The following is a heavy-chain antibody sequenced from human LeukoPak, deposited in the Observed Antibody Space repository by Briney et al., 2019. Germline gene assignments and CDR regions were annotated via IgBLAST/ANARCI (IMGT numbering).Heavy chain of an antibody. Sequence: PSETLSLTCTVSGGSISSSSYYWGWIRQPPGKGLEWIGSIYYSGSTYYNPSLKSRVTISVDTSKNQFSLKLSSVTAADTPVYYCARRIVVVVAATVGWFDTWGQGTLVPVSS. CDR3: ARRIVVVVAATVGWFDT. J-gene: IGHJ5*02. CDR1: GGSISSSSYY. CDR2: IYYSGST. D-gene: IGHD2-15*01. V-gene: IGHV4-39*01.